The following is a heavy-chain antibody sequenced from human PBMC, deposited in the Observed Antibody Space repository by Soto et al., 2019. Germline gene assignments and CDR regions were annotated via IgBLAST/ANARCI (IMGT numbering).Heavy chain of an antibody. V-gene: IGHV3-23*01. CDR1: GFTFSSYA. D-gene: IGHD6-19*01. J-gene: IGHJ4*02. CDR3: AKDLIYGYHSGRPFDY. Sequence: EVQLLESGGGLVQPGGSLRLSCAASGFTFSSYAMSWVRQAPGKGLEWVSAIGGRGDSTYYADSVKGRFTISRDNSRDTLYLQMNSLRAEDTAVYYCAKDLIYGYHSGRPFDYWGQGTLVTVSS. CDR2: IGGRGDST.